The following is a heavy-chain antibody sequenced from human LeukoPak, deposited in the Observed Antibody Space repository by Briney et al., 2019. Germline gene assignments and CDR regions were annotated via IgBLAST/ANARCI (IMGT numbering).Heavy chain of an antibody. J-gene: IGHJ4*02. CDR3: AAAGHGGVLDY. V-gene: IGHV1-46*01. D-gene: IGHD4-23*01. Sequence: GASVKVSCKASGYTFTNYYVHWVRQAPGQGLEWLGMINPSGGSTVYAQMLQGRLTMTTDMSSRAVYMELNSLTSEDTAVYYCAAAGHGGVLDYWGQGTLVTVSS. CDR2: INPSGGST. CDR1: GYTFTNYY.